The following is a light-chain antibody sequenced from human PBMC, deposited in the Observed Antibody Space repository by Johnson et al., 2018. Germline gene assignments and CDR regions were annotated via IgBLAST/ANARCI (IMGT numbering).Light chain of an antibody. CDR1: SSNIGNNY. CDR3: GTWDSSLSSGNV. J-gene: IGLJ1*01. V-gene: IGLV1-51*02. Sequence: QSVLTQPPSVSAAPGQKVTISCSGSSSNIGNNYVSWYQQLPGTAPKLLIYENNKRPSGIPDRFSGSKSGTSATLGITGLQTGDEAEDYCGTWDSSLSSGNVFGTGTKVTVL. CDR2: ENN.